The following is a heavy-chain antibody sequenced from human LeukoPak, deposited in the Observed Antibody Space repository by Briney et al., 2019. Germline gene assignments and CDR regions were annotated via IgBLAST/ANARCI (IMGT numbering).Heavy chain of an antibody. Sequence: PSETLSLTCTVSGGSINNYYWSWIRQPAGKGLEWIGRIYTRGSTNYNPSLKSRVTMSVDTSKNQFSLKLSSETAADTAVYYCARGRYCSADICSGGDASDIWGQGTMVSVSS. D-gene: IGHD2-15*01. V-gene: IGHV4-4*07. CDR3: ARGRYCSADICSGGDASDI. CDR2: IYTRGST. CDR1: GGSINNYY. J-gene: IGHJ3*02.